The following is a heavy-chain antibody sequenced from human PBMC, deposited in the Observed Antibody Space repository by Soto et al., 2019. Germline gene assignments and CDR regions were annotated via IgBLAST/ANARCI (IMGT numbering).Heavy chain of an antibody. Sequence: SETLSLTCTVSGGSISSSSYYWGWIRQPPGKGLEWIGSIYYSGSTYYNPSLKSRVTISVDTSKNQFSLKLSSVTAADTAVYYCASWVSLAAADSNWFDPWGQGTLVTVSS. CDR3: ASWVSLAAADSNWFDP. CDR1: GGSISSSSYY. D-gene: IGHD6-13*01. J-gene: IGHJ5*02. CDR2: IYYSGST. V-gene: IGHV4-39*01.